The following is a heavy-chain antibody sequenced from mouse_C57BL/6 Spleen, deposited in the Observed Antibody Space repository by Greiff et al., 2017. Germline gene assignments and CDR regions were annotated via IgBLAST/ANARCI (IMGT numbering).Heavy chain of an antibody. Sequence: VQLQQPGAELVKPGASVKLSCKASGYTFTSYWMHWVKQRPGRGLEWIGRIDPNSGGTKYNEKFKSKATLTVDKPSSTAYMRLSSLTSEDSAVYYCARAPPNWDEGYFDVWGTGATVTVSS. CDR1: GYTFTSYW. CDR2: IDPNSGGT. CDR3: ARAPPNWDEGYFDV. V-gene: IGHV1-72*01. J-gene: IGHJ1*03. D-gene: IGHD4-1*01.